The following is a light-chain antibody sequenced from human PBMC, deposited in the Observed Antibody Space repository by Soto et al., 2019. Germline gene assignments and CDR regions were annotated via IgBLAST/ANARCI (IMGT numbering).Light chain of an antibody. Sequence: EIVLTQSPGTLSLSPGERATLSCRASQSVSSSYLAWYQQKPGQAPRLLIYGASSRATGIPDRFSGSGSGTDFTLTISRLEPEDFAVYYCQQFRSFGQGPKVEIK. CDR2: GAS. CDR3: QQFRS. CDR1: QSVSSSY. V-gene: IGKV3-20*01. J-gene: IGKJ1*01.